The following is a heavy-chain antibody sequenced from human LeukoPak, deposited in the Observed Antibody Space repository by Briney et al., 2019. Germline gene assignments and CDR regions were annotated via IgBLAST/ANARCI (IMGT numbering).Heavy chain of an antibody. J-gene: IGHJ4*02. Sequence: EASVKVSCKASGYTFTSYAMHWVRQDPGQRLEWMGWINAGNGNTKYSQEFQGRVTITRDTSASTAYMELSSLRSEDMAVYYCARGRGSYGWGAYYFDYWGQGTLVTVSS. CDR2: INAGNGNT. CDR1: GYTFTSYA. V-gene: IGHV1-3*03. D-gene: IGHD1-26*01. CDR3: ARGRGSYGWGAYYFDY.